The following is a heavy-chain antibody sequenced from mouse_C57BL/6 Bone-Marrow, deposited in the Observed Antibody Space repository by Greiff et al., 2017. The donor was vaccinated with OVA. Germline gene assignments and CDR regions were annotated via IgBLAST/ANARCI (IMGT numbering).Heavy chain of an antibody. CDR1: GYTFTSYW. J-gene: IGHJ1*03. D-gene: IGHD1-1*01. CDR3: ARWHLLVGGYWYFDF. CDR2: INPSNGGT. V-gene: IGHV1-53*01. Sequence: QVQLQQSGTELVKPGASVKLSCKASGYTFTSYWMHWVKQRPGQGLEWIGNINPSNGGTNYNEKFKSKATLTVDKSSSTAYMQLSSLTSEDSAVYYCARWHLLVGGYWYFDFWGTGTTVTVSS.